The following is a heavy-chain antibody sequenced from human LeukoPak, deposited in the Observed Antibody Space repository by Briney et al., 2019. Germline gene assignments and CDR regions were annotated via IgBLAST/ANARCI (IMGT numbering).Heavy chain of an antibody. V-gene: IGHV1-2*02. CDR2: IDPNTGGT. J-gene: IGHJ4*02. Sequence: SVKVSCKASGYTFIGYYMYWVRQAPGQGLEWMGWIDPNTGGTNYAQKFQGRVTMTRDTSISTAYMELSRLRSDDTAVYYCARAYDILTKDYWGQGTLVTVSS. D-gene: IGHD3-9*01. CDR1: GYTFIGYY. CDR3: ARAYDILTKDY.